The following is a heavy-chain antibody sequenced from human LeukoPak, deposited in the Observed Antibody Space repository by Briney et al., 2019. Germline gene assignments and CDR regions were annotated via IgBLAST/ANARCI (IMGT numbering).Heavy chain of an antibody. Sequence: GRSLTLSCAASGFTFSNYGMHWVRQPPGKALEWVAVIWYDGSNKYYADSVKGRFTISRDNSKNTLYLQMNSLRADDTAVYHCARGYGSGSYPIDYWGQGTLVTVSS. CDR1: GFTFSNYG. D-gene: IGHD3-10*01. CDR3: ARGYGSGSYPIDY. J-gene: IGHJ4*02. CDR2: IWYDGSNK. V-gene: IGHV3-33*01.